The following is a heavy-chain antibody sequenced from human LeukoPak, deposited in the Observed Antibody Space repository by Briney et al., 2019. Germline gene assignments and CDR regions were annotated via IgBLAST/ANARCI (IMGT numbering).Heavy chain of an antibody. D-gene: IGHD2-8*01. CDR3: ANTPYCTNGVCYLHWFDP. CDR2: IIPIFGTA. Sequence: ASVKVSCKASGYTFTSYGISWVRQAPGQGLEWMGRIIPIFGTANYAQKFQGRVTITTDESTSTAYMELSSLRSEDTAVYYCANTPYCTNGVCYLHWFDPWGQGTLVTVSS. V-gene: IGHV1-69*05. CDR1: GYTFTSYG. J-gene: IGHJ5*02.